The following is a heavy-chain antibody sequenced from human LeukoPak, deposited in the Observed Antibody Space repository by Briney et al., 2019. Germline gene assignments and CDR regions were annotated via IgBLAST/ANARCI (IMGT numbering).Heavy chain of an antibody. CDR2: ISAGGTSS. V-gene: IGHV3-23*01. CDR1: GFTFSNYA. D-gene: IGHD1-26*01. Sequence: EGSLILCCAAAGFTFSNYAMSCLRQAPGRVLECGSAISAGGTSSYYADSVNGRFTISRDNTKCTLYLRLNSLRAEDTPAFFCARKPTRTDGNNWEWYFDLWGGGTVVTVP. CDR3: ARKPTRTDGNNWEWYFDL. J-gene: IGHJ2*01.